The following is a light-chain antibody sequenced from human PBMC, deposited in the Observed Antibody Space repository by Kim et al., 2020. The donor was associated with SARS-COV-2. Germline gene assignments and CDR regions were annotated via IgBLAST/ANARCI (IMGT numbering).Light chain of an antibody. J-gene: IGKJ2*01. CDR1: QIMSTY. CDR3: QQSYSSPYT. Sequence: DIQMTQSPSSLSASVGDRVTITCRASQIMSTYLNWYQLKPGKAPKLLIYAASSLQSGVPSRFSGSGSGTDFTLTISSLQPEDFATYYCQQSYSSPYTFGQGTTLEI. V-gene: IGKV1-39*01. CDR2: AAS.